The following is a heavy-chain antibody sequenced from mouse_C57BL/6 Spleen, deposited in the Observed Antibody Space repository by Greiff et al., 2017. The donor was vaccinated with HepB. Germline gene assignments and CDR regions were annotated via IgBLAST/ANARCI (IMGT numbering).Heavy chain of an antibody. V-gene: IGHV1-78*01. CDR1: GYTFTDHT. Sequence: VQLQQSDAELVKPGASVKISCKVSGYTFTDHTIHWMKQRPEQGLEWIGYIYPRDGSTKYNEKFKGKATLTADKSSNTAYMQLNSLTSEDSAVYFCARRGYGYYYAMDYWGQGTSVTVSS. CDR3: ARRGYGYYYAMDY. D-gene: IGHD1-1*01. CDR2: IYPRDGST. J-gene: IGHJ4*01.